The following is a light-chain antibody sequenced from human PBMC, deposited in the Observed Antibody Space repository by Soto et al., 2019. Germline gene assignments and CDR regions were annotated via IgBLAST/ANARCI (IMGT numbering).Light chain of an antibody. CDR1: QGISDF. CDR2: AAS. CDR3: QKYNRVPWT. V-gene: IGKV1-27*01. J-gene: IGKJ1*01. Sequence: DIQMTQSPSSLSASVGDRVAITCRASQGISDFLAWYQQKPGKVPKLLIYAASTLQSGVPSRFSGSGSGTDFTLTISSLQPEDVATYYCQKYNRVPWTFGQGTKVEIK.